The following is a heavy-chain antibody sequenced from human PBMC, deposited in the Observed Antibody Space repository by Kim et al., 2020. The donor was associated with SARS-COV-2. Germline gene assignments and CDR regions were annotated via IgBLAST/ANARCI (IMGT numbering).Heavy chain of an antibody. V-gene: IGHV4-59*01. J-gene: IGHJ5*02. CDR3: ARTHIVVVPAAMNLGWFDP. Sequence: SRVTISVDTSKNQFSRKLSSVTAADTAVYYCARTHIVVVPAAMNLGWFDPWGQGTLVTVSS. D-gene: IGHD2-2*01.